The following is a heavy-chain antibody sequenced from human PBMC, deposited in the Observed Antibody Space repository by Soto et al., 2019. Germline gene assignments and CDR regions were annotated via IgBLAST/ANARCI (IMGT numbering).Heavy chain of an antibody. Sequence: QVQLVQSGAEVKKPGASVKVSCKASGYTFTSYYMHWVRQAPGQGLEWMGIINPSGGSTSYAQKFQGRVTMTRDTSTSSVYMELSSMRSEDTAEYYCARESSVGVHMDVWGKGTTVTVSS. J-gene: IGHJ6*03. CDR1: GYTFTSYY. V-gene: IGHV1-46*03. CDR2: INPSGGST. D-gene: IGHD1-26*01. CDR3: ARESSVGVHMDV.